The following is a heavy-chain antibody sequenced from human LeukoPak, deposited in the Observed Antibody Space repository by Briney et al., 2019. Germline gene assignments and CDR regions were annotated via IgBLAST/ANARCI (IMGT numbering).Heavy chain of an antibody. Sequence: GGSLRLSCAASGFTFYSNAMTWVRQAPGKGLGCVSAITAGGDTTYYPDSVKGRFTISRDNSKNTLYLQMNSLRAEDTAVYYCARHGTITMVRGRLRYYYMDVWGKGATVTISS. CDR3: ARHGTITMVRGRLRYYYMDV. J-gene: IGHJ6*03. CDR2: ITAGGDTT. D-gene: IGHD3-10*01. V-gene: IGHV3-23*01. CDR1: GFTFYSNA.